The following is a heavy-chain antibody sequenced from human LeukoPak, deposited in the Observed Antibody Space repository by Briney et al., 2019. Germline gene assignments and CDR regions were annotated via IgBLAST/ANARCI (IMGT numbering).Heavy chain of an antibody. D-gene: IGHD5-12*01. V-gene: IGHV3-23*01. CDR3: AREKNDIVLTSYYFDY. CDR2: ISGSGGST. CDR1: GFTFNNYA. Sequence: GGSLRLSCPASGFTFNNYAMIWVRQAPGKGLEWVSGISGSGGSTYYADSVKGRFRISRDNSKNTLYLQMNSLRAEDTAVYYCAREKNDIVLTSYYFDYWGQGTLVTVSS. J-gene: IGHJ4*02.